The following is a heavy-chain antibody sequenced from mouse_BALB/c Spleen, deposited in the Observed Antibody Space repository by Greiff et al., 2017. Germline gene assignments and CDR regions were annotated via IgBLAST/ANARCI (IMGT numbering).Heavy chain of an antibody. Sequence: EVQLQQSGPELVKPGASVKMSCKASGYTFTSYVMHWVKQKPGQGLEWIGYINPYNDGTKYNEKFKGKATLTSDKSSSTAYMELSSLTSEDSAVYYGARDGLYGGFAWFAYWGQGTLVTVSA. V-gene: IGHV1-14*01. D-gene: IGHD1-1*02. CDR2: INPYNDGT. J-gene: IGHJ3*01. CDR3: ARDGLYGGFAWFAY. CDR1: GYTFTSYV.